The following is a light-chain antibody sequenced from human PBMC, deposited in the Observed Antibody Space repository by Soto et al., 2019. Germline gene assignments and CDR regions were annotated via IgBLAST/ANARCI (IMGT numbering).Light chain of an antibody. V-gene: IGKV3-15*01. CDR2: GAS. CDR3: QQRYTWPPT. CDR1: ETVRTN. Sequence: IVMTQSPATLSVSPGERVTLSCRASETVRTNLAWFQQKPGQTPRLLIFGASTRATGIPTRFTGSGSETEFTLTIGSLQSEDLAVYYCQQRYTWPPTFGGGTKLEIK. J-gene: IGKJ4*01.